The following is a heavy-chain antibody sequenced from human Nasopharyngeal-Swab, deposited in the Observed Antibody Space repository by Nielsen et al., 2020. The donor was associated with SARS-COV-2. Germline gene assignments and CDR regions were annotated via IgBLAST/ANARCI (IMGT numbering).Heavy chain of an antibody. D-gene: IGHD2/OR15-2a*01. CDR3: ARALWKKSYYYYMDV. J-gene: IGHJ6*03. V-gene: IGHV4-34*01. CDR2: INHSGST. CDR1: GASFSGYY. Sequence: SETLSPTCAVYGASFSGYYWSWIRQLPGKGLEWIGEINHSGSTNYNPSLKSRVTISIDTSKNQFSLKLSSVTAADTAVYYCARALWKKSYYYYMDVWGKGTTVTVSS.